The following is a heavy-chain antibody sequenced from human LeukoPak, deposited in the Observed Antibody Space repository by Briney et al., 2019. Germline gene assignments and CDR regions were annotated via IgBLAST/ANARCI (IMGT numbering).Heavy chain of an antibody. Sequence: GGSLRLSCAASGFTFSGSAMHWVRQASGKGLEWVGRIRSKANSYATAYAASVKGRFTISRDDSKNTAYLQMNSLKTEDPAVYYCTRVGATFLYYWGQGTLVTVSS. V-gene: IGHV3-73*01. J-gene: IGHJ4*02. D-gene: IGHD1-26*01. CDR1: GFTFSGSA. CDR2: IRSKANSYAT. CDR3: TRVGATFLYY.